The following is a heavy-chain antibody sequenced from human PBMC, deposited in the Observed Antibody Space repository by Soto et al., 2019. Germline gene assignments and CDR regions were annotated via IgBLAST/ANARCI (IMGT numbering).Heavy chain of an antibody. D-gene: IGHD2-8*01. CDR3: AKDGEYCTNGVCYPIYYYYGMDV. J-gene: IGHJ6*02. CDR1: GFTFSSYA. V-gene: IGHV3-23*01. CDR2: ISGSGGST. Sequence: GGSLRLSCAASGFTFSSYAMSWVRQAPGKGLEWVSAISGSGGSTYYADSVKGRFTITRDNSKNTVYLQMNRLRAEDTAVYYGAKDGEYCTNGVCYPIYYYYGMDVWGQGTTVTVSS.